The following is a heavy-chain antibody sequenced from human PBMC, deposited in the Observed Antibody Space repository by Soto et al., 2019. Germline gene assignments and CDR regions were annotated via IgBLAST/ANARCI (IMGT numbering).Heavy chain of an antibody. CDR3: AKGTNWNYGHTENDHFDY. CDR1: GFTFSSYA. Sequence: GGSLRLSCAASGFTFSSYAMSWVRQAPGKGLEWVSAISGSGGSTYYADSVKGRFTISRDNSKNTLYLQMNSLRAEDTAVYYCAKGTNWNYGHTENDHFDYWGQGTLVTVSS. D-gene: IGHD1-7*01. CDR2: ISGSGGST. J-gene: IGHJ4*02. V-gene: IGHV3-23*01.